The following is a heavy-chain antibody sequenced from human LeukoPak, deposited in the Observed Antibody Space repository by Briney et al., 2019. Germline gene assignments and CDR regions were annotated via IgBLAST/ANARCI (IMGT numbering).Heavy chain of an antibody. CDR1: GGSISSGSYY. D-gene: IGHD2-2*02. J-gene: IGHJ4*02. CDR2: IYTSGST. V-gene: IGHV4-61*02. CDR3: ARRAGYCSSTSCYRSPYYFDY. Sequence: SSETLSLTCTVSGGSISSGSYYWSWIRQPAGKGLEWIGRIYTSGSTNYNPSLKSRVTISVDTSKNQFSLKLSSVTAADTAVYYCARRAGYCSSTSCYRSPYYFDYWGQGTLVTVSS.